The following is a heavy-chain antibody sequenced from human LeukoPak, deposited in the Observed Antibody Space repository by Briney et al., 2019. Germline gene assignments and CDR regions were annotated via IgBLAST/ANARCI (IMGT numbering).Heavy chain of an antibody. CDR3: ARGQRRLQDY. CDR2: IYYSGST. J-gene: IGHJ4*02. V-gene: IGHV4-59*01. Sequence: SETLSLTCTVSGDSISSSYWSWIRQPPGKGLEWIGYIYYSGSTNYNPSLKSRVTISLDTSKSQISLKLSSVTAADTAVYYCARGQRRLQDYWGQGTLVTVSS. CDR1: GDSISSSY.